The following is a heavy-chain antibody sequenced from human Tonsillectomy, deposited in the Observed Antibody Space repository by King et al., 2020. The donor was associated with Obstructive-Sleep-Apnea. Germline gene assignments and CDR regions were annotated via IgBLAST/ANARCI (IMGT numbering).Heavy chain of an antibody. CDR1: GFTFSSYS. CDR3: ARGRYGDY. J-gene: IGHJ4*02. D-gene: IGHD1-1*01. CDR2: ISSSSSTI. Sequence: VQLVESGGGLVQPGGSLRLSCAASGFTFSSYSMNWVRQAPGKGLEGGSYISSSSSTIYYAEPGKGRVTISRDNAKNSLYLQMNSLRAEDTAVYYCARGRYGDYWGQGTLVTVSS. V-gene: IGHV3-48*04.